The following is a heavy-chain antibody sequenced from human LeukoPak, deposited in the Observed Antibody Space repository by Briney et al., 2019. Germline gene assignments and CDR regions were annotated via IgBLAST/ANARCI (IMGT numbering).Heavy chain of an antibody. CDR2: INPNSGGT. CDR1: GYTFTSYG. V-gene: IGHV1-2*02. D-gene: IGHD2-2*01. CDR3: AREAYQLLNAVDY. J-gene: IGHJ4*02. Sequence: ASVKVSCKASGYTFTSYGISWVRQAPGQGLEWMGWINPNSGGTNYAQKFQGRVTMTRDTSISTAYMELSRLRSDDTAVYYCAREAYQLLNAVDYWGQGTLVTVSS.